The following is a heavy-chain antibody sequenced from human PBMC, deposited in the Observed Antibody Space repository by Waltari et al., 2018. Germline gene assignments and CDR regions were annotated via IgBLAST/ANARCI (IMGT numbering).Heavy chain of an antibody. Sequence: QVQLQESGPGLVKPSQTLSLTCTVSGGSISSGGYYWSWIRQHPGKGLEWIGYIYHSGSTYYNPSLKMRVTISVDRSKNQFSLKLSSVTAADTAVYYCARDHLAFSGWYYYGMDVWGQGTTVTVSS. J-gene: IGHJ6*02. CDR1: GGSISSGGYY. CDR3: ARDHLAFSGWYYYGMDV. CDR2: IYHSGST. D-gene: IGHD6-19*01. V-gene: IGHV4-31*03.